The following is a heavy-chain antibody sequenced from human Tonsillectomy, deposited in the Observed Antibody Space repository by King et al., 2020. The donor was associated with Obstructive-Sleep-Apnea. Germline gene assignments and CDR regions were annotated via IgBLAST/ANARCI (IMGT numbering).Heavy chain of an antibody. D-gene: IGHD3-3*01. Sequence: VQLVESGGGLVQPGGSLRLSCAASGFAFSSHTMNWVRQAPGKGLEWISYISSSSTTIYYTDSVKGRFTISRDNAKNSLYLQMNSLRAEDTAVYYCARVSVSRPLDYWGQGTLVTVSS. V-gene: IGHV3-48*01. CDR3: ARVSVSRPLDY. CDR2: ISSSSTTI. CDR1: GFAFSSHT. J-gene: IGHJ4*02.